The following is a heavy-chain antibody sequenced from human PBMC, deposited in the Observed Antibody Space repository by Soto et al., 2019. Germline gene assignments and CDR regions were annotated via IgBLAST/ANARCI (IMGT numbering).Heavy chain of an antibody. CDR3: ARVPVDGELGFVSAFDI. Sequence: EVQLVESGGGLVQPGGSLRLSWAASGLTFSSYSMNWVRQAPGKGLEWVSYISSSSSTIYYADSVKGRFTISRDNAKNSLYLQMNSLRDEDTAVYYCARVPVDGELGFVSAFDIWGQGTMVTVSS. CDR2: ISSSSSTI. D-gene: IGHD3-10*01. J-gene: IGHJ3*02. V-gene: IGHV3-48*02. CDR1: GLTFSSYS.